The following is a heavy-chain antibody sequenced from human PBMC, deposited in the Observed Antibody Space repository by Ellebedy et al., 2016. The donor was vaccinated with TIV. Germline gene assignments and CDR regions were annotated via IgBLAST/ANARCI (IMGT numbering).Heavy chain of an antibody. J-gene: IGHJ4*02. CDR1: GGSISSGGYY. CDR3: ARGRYCTNGVCLFDY. Sequence: MPSETLSLTCTVSGGSISSGGYYRSWIRQHPGKGLEWIGYIYYSGSTYYNPSLKSRVTISVDTSKNQFSLKLSSVTAADTAVYYCARGRYCTNGVCLFDYWGQGTLVTVSS. CDR2: IYYSGST. D-gene: IGHD2-8*01. V-gene: IGHV4-31*03.